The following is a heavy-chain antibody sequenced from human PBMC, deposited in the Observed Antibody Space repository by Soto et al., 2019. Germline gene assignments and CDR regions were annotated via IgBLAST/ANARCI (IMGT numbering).Heavy chain of an antibody. CDR2: IYPGDHET. J-gene: IGHJ4*02. CDR3: ARSPRSSPYFDY. Sequence: GESLKISCQCSGYTFSNFWICCLRQLPGKGLEWMGIIYPGDHETRYSPSFHGKVTISADKSINTAYLQWNSLEASDTAFYFCARSPRSSPYFDYWGQGALVTVSS. V-gene: IGHV5-51*01. D-gene: IGHD6-13*01. CDR1: GYTFSNFW.